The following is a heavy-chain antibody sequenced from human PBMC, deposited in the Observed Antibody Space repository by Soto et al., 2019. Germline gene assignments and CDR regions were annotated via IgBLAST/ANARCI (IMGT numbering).Heavy chain of an antibody. Sequence: SETLSLTCTVSGGSISSYYWSWIRQPPGKGLEWIGYIYYSGSTNYNPSLKSRVTISVDTSKNQFSLKLNSMTAADTAVYYWARHNDGSGSTYFDYWGQGTLVTVSS. CDR3: ARHNDGSGSTYFDY. J-gene: IGHJ4*02. CDR2: IYYSGST. V-gene: IGHV4-59*08. CDR1: GGSISSYY. D-gene: IGHD3-10*01.